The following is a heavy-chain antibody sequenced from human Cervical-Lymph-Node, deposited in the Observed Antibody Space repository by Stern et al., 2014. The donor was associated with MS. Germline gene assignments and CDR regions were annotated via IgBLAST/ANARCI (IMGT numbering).Heavy chain of an antibody. V-gene: IGHV1-2*04. CDR3: AILTKMYYFDY. CDR1: GYTFTGYY. J-gene: IGHJ4*02. Sequence: QVQLVQSGAEVKKPGASVKVSCKASGYTFTGYYMHWVRQAPGQGLEWMGWINPNSGGTNYAQKVQGWVTMTRDTSISTAYMELSRLRSDDTAVYYCAILTKMYYFDYWGQGTLVTVSS. D-gene: IGHD1-1*01. CDR2: INPNSGGT.